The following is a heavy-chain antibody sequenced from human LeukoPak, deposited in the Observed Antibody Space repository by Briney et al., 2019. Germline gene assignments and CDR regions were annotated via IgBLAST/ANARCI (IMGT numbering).Heavy chain of an antibody. J-gene: IGHJ4*02. CDR2: ISGSGGTT. CDR1: GFSFSDYA. Sequence: GGSLRLSCAASGFSFSDYAMSWFRQAPGKGLEWVSVISGSGGTTYYADSGKGRFTISRDRSKNTLYLDMNSLRVEDTALYYCAKDQSGWLQPFYIDYWGQGTLVTVSS. CDR3: AKDQSGWLQPFYIDY. V-gene: IGHV3-23*01. D-gene: IGHD6-19*01.